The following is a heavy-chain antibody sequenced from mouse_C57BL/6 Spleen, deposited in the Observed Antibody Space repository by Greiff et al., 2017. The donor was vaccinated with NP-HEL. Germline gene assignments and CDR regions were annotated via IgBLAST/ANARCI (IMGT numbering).Heavy chain of an antibody. D-gene: IGHD1-1*01. V-gene: IGHV1-82*01. J-gene: IGHJ4*01. CDR3: ARGKGSSGAMDY. CDR1: GYAFSSSW. CDR2: IYPGDGDT. Sequence: VQLQQSGPELVKPGASVKISCKASGYAFSSSWMNWVKQRPGKGLEWIGRIYPGDGDTNYNGKFKGKATLTADKSSSTAYMQLSSLTSEDSAVYFCARGKGSSGAMDYWGQGTSVTVSS.